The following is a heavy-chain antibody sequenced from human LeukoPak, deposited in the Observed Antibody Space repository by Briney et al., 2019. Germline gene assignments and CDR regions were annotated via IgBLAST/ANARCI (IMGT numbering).Heavy chain of an antibody. CDR1: GYTFTGYY. CDR3: ARDGDSYGYYYYYYMDV. D-gene: IGHD5-18*01. J-gene: IGHJ6*03. Sequence: ASVKVSCKASGYTFTGYYMHWVRQAPGQGLEWMGRINPNSGGTNYAQKFQGRVTMTRDTSISPAYMELSRLRSDDTAVYYCARDGDSYGYYYYYYMDVWGKGTTVTVSS. CDR2: INPNSGGT. V-gene: IGHV1-2*06.